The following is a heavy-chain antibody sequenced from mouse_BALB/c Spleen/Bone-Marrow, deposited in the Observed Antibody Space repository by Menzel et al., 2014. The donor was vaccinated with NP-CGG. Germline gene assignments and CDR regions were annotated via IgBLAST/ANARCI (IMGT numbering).Heavy chain of an antibody. D-gene: IGHD4-1*01. Sequence: EVMLVESGGGLVQPGGSRKLSCAASGFTFSSFGMHWVRQAPEKGLEWVAYISSGSSTIYYADTVKGRFTISIDNPKNTLFLQMTSLRSEDTAMYYCTTGTRAMDYWGQGTSVTVSS. CDR1: GFTFSSFG. CDR3: TTGTRAMDY. J-gene: IGHJ4*01. CDR2: ISSGSSTI. V-gene: IGHV5-17*02.